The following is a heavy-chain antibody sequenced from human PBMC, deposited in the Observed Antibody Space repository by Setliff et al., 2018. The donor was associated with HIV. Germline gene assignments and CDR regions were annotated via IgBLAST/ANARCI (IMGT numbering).Heavy chain of an antibody. CDR3: ARDRHSSGLGSYGP. Sequence: SETLSLTCTVSGGSIRSSSYQWGWIRQPPGKGLEWIGSIYYSGSTYYNPSLKGRVAISVDTSRNQFSLRVTSVTAADTAVYFCARDRHSSGLGSYGPWGPGILVTVSS. D-gene: IGHD3-10*01. CDR1: GGSIRSSSYQ. J-gene: IGHJ5*02. CDR2: IYYSGST. V-gene: IGHV4-39*07.